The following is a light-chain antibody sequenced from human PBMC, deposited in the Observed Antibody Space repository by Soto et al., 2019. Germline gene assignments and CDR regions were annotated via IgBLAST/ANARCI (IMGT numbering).Light chain of an antibody. V-gene: IGKV1-5*01. J-gene: IGKJ1*01. Sequence: IQMRQSPSTLSASVGDSVTITCRASQIVTGSLAWFQHKPGKAPKLLIYDDSSLESGVPSRFSGTGSGTTFTLTIIRLQPEDFATYYCQHYNTNSWTFGQGTTVETK. CDR2: DDS. CDR3: QHYNTNSWT. CDR1: QIVTGS.